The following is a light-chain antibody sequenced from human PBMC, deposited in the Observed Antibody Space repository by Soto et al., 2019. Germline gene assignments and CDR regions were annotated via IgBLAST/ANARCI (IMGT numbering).Light chain of an antibody. CDR2: SNN. CDR1: SSNIGSNT. Sequence: QSVLTQPPSASGTPGQRVTISCSGSSSNIGSNTVNWYQQLPGTAPKLLIYSNNQRPSGVPDRFSGSKSVTSASLAISGLQSEDEADYYCAAWDDSLNVYVVFGGGTKLTVL. J-gene: IGLJ2*01. CDR3: AAWDDSLNVYVV. V-gene: IGLV1-44*01.